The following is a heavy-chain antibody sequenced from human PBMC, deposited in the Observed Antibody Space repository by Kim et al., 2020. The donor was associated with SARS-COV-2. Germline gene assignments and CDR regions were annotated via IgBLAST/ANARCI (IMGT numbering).Heavy chain of an antibody. CDR2: IYSGGST. D-gene: IGHD2-15*01. J-gene: IGHJ3*02. V-gene: IGHV3-53*01. Sequence: GGSLRLSCAASGFTVSSNYMSWVRQAPGKGLEWVSVIYSGGSTYYEESVKGRFTISRENYKNKLYLQMNSLRAEDTAAYYCAGRILSTLNAFDIWGQGT. CDR1: GFTVSSNY. CDR3: AGRILSTLNAFDI.